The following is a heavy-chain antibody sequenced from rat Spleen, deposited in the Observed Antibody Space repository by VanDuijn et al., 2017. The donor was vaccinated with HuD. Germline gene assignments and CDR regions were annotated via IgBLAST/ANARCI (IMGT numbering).Heavy chain of an antibody. V-gene: IGHV2-30*01. J-gene: IGHJ2*01. D-gene: IGHD4-3*01. CDR1: GFSLTSYN. CDR2: IWNGGAI. Sequence: QVQLKESGPGLVQPSQTLSLTCTVSGFSLTSYNVHWVRQPTGKGLEWMGVIWNGGAIDYSSVLKSRLTISRDTSKSQVFLKMDSLQTEDMATYYCARDGFGVRGDLFLDYWGQGVMVTVSS. CDR3: ARDGFGVRGDLFLDY.